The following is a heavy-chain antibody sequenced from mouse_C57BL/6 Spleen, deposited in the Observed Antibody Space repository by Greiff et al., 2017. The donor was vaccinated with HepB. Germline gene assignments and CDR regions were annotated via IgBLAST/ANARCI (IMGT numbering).Heavy chain of an antibody. CDR2: IYPRDGST. D-gene: IGHD2-5*01. J-gene: IGHJ2*01. CDR3: ASSDYSNFYYFDY. CDR1: GCTFTSYD. V-gene: IGHV1-85*01. Sequence: QVHVKQSGPELVKPGASVKLSCKASGCTFTSYDINWVKQRPGQGLEWIGWIYPRDGSTKYNEKFKGKATLTVDTSSSTAYMQLHSLTSEDSAVYFCASSDYSNFYYFDYWGQGTTLTVSS.